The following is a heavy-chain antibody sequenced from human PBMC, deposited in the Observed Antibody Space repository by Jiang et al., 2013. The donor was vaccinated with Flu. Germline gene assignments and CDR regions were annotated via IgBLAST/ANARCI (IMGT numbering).Heavy chain of an antibody. Sequence: GQRLEWIGWIVVGSGNTNYAQKFQERVTITRDMSTSTAYMELSSLRSEDTAVYYCAAPSNMVRGDFFDYWGQGTLVTVSS. V-gene: IGHV1-58*01. D-gene: IGHD3-10*01. J-gene: IGHJ4*02. CDR3: AAPSNMVRGDFFDY. CDR2: IVVGSGNT.